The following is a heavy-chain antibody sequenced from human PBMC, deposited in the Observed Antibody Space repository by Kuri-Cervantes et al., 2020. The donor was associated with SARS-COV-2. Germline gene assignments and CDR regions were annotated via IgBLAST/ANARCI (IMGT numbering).Heavy chain of an antibody. D-gene: IGHD3-9*01. Sequence: SETLSLTCTVSDGSISSGSYYWSWIRQPAGKGLEWIGDMNTSGSTNYNPSLKSRVTISVDTSKNQFSLKLSSVTAADTAVYYCAREGPPGDYDILTGYLGGYYYYYMDVWGKGTTVTVSS. CDR2: MNTSGST. CDR1: DGSISSGSYY. J-gene: IGHJ6*03. CDR3: AREGPPGDYDILTGYLGGYYYYYMDV. V-gene: IGHV4-61*09.